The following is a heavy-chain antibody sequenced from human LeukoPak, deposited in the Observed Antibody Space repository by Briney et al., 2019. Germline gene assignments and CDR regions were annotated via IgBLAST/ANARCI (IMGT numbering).Heavy chain of an antibody. Sequence: GTSLRLSCAASKFTFSSYGMHWVRQAPGKGLEWVAVIWYDGSKKYYADSVKGRFTISRDNSKNTLYLQMNSLRAEGTAVYYCARDNVGATLDHWGQGTLVIVSS. CDR1: KFTFSSYG. CDR2: IWYDGSKK. D-gene: IGHD1-26*01. J-gene: IGHJ4*02. CDR3: ARDNVGATLDH. V-gene: IGHV3-33*01.